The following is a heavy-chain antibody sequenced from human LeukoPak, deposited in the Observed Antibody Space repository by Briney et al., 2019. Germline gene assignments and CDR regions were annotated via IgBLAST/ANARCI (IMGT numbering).Heavy chain of an antibody. CDR2: IYYSGST. J-gene: IGHJ4*02. CDR3: ARERRHSSSWCFDY. CDR1: GGSISSYY. D-gene: IGHD6-13*01. Sequence: SETLSLTCTGSGGSISSYYWSWIRQPPGKGLEWIGYIYYSGSTNYIPSLKSRVTISVDTSKNQFSLKLSSVTAADTAVYYCARERRHSSSWCFDYWGQGTLVTVSS. V-gene: IGHV4-59*12.